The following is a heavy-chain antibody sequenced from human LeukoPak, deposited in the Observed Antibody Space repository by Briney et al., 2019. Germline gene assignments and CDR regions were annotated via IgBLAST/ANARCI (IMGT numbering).Heavy chain of an antibody. CDR2: INHSGST. Sequence: SETLSLTCAVYGGSFSGYYWSWIRQPPGKGLEWIGEINHSGSTNYNPSLKSRVTISVDTSKNQFFLKLSSVTAADTAVYYCARVMVSRPWYFDLWGRGTLVTVSS. D-gene: IGHD2-8*01. CDR3: ARVMVSRPWYFDL. V-gene: IGHV4-34*01. J-gene: IGHJ2*01. CDR1: GGSFSGYY.